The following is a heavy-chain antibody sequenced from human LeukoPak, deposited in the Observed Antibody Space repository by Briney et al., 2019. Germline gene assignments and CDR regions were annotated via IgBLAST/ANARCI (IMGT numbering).Heavy chain of an antibody. D-gene: IGHD6-19*01. V-gene: IGHV1-18*01. CDR3: VRDLGDMAAGVFYDY. CDR1: VYSFTTFG. Sequence: GASVKVSCKASVYSFTTFGISWVRQAPGQGLEWMGWISAYSTYTGNTNYAQQFQGRVLMTTDTSTSIAYMELRSLRSDDTAVYYCVRDLGDMAAGVFYDYWGQGTLVTVSS. CDR2: ISAYSTYTGNT. J-gene: IGHJ4*02.